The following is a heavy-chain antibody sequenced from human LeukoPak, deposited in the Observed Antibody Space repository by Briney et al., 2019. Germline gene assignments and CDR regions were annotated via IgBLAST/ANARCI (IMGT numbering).Heavy chain of an antibody. J-gene: IGHJ6*03. CDR2: IKSKTDGGTT. CDR3: RLQEEQQLKNDYYYYYYMDV. CDR1: GFTFSNAW. Sequence: GGSLRLSCAASGFTFSNAWMSWVRQAPGKGLEWVGRIKSKTDGGTTDYAAPVKGRFTISRDDSKNTLYLQMNSLKTEDTAVYYCRLQEEQQLKNDYYYYYYMDVWGKGTTVTVSS. V-gene: IGHV3-15*01. D-gene: IGHD6-13*01.